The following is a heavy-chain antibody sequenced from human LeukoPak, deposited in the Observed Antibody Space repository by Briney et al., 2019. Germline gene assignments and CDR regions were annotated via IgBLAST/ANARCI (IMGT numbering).Heavy chain of an antibody. D-gene: IGHD6-19*01. J-gene: IGHJ4*02. CDR2: MNPNSGNT. CDR3: ARSSSGWYGFQYYFDY. CDR1: GYTFTSYD. V-gene: IGHV1-8*03. Sequence: ASVKVSCKASGYTFTSYDINWVRQATGQGLEWMGWMNPNSGNTGYAQKFQGRVTITRNTSISTAYMELSSLRSEDTAVYYCARSSSGWYGFQYYFDYWGQGTLVTVSS.